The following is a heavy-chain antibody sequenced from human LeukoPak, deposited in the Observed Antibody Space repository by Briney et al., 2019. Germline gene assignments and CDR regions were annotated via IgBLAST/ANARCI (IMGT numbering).Heavy chain of an antibody. CDR1: GFTFRSYW. CDR2: INSNGSST. V-gene: IGHV3-74*01. Sequence: GGSLRLSCGASGFTFRSYWMHWVRQAPGKGLVWVSGINSNGSSTTYADSVKGRFTISRDNAEGTLYLQMNSLKTEDTAVYYCTTKAAITFGGVIAQPDSWGQGTLVTVSS. J-gene: IGHJ4*02. D-gene: IGHD3-16*02. CDR3: TTKAAITFGGVIAQPDS.